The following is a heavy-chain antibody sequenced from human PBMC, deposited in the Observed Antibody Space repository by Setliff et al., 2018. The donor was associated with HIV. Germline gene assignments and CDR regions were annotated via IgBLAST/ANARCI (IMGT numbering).Heavy chain of an antibody. V-gene: IGHV1-46*01. Sequence: ASVKVSCKASGYTFTSYYMNWVRQAPGQGLEWMGIINPSSGSTTYAQKFQGRVTMTSDTSTSTVYMELSSLRSEDTAVYYCARDPAPASSASYFQHWGQGTPVTVSS. CDR3: ARDPAPASSASYFQH. D-gene: IGHD6-6*01. CDR1: GYTFTSYY. CDR2: INPSSGST. J-gene: IGHJ1*01.